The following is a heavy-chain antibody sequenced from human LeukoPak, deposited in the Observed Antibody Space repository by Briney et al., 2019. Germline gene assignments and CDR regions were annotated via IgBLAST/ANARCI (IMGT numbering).Heavy chain of an antibody. CDR2: IWYDGSNK. CDR1: GFTFSSYG. J-gene: IGHJ3*02. V-gene: IGHV3-33*01. CDR3: ARDSKGVIAPYAFDI. Sequence: GGSLRLSCAASGFTFSSYGMHWVRQAPGKGLEWVAVIWYDGSNKYYADSVKSRFTISSDNSSNTLYLQMNSLRAEYTAVYYCARDSKGVIAPYAFDIWGQGTMVTVSS. D-gene: IGHD2-8*01.